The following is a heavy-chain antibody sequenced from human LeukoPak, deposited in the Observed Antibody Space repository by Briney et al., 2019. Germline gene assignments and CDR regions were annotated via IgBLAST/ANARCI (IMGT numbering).Heavy chain of an antibody. Sequence: GGSLRLSCAASGFTFSSYSMNRVRQAPGKGLEWVSSISSSSSYIYYADSVKGRFTISRDNAKNSLYLQMNSLRAEDTAVYYCARELGEGAFDIWGQGTMVTVSS. V-gene: IGHV3-21*01. J-gene: IGHJ3*02. CDR2: ISSSSSYI. CDR1: GFTFSSYS. CDR3: ARELGEGAFDI.